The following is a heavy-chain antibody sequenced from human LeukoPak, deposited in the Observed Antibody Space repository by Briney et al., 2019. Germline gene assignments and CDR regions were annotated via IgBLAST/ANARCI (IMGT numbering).Heavy chain of an antibody. D-gene: IGHD6-6*01. CDR1: GGSISSYY. Sequence: PSETLSLTCTVSGGSISSYYWSWIRQPAGKGLEWIGRIYTSGSTNYNPSLKSRVTMSVDTSKNQFSLKLSSVTAADTAVYYCARGSIAARHIYYFDYWGQGTLVTVSS. CDR3: ARGSIAARHIYYFDY. V-gene: IGHV4-4*07. J-gene: IGHJ4*02. CDR2: IYTSGST.